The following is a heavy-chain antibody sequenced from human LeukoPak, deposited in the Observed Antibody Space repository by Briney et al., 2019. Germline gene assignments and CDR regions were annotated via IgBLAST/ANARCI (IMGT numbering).Heavy chain of an antibody. V-gene: IGHV1-69*01. J-gene: IGHJ4*02. Sequence: SXGTXSSXXISWVRQAPGQGLEWMGGIIPIFGTANYAQKFQGRVTITADESTSTAYMELSSLRSEDTAVYYCARGLSIAAAGFDYWGQGTLVTVSS. CDR3: ARGLSIAAAGFDY. CDR2: IIPIFGTA. CDR1: XGTXSSXX. D-gene: IGHD6-13*01.